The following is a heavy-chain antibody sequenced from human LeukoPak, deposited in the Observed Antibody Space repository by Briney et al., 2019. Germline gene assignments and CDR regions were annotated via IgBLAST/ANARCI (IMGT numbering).Heavy chain of an antibody. V-gene: IGHV5-51*01. CDR3: ARLHWEIPEDCSGGSCPQNWFDP. CDR1: AYSFSNYW. J-gene: IGHJ5*02. CDR2: VYPGDSDT. D-gene: IGHD2-15*01. Sequence: GESLKISCKGSAYSFSNYWIAWVRQMPGEGLEWMGVVYPGDSDTRYSPSFQGQVTISADKSISTAYLQWSSLKASDTAMYYCARLHWEIPEDCSGGSCPQNWFDPWGQGTLVTVSS.